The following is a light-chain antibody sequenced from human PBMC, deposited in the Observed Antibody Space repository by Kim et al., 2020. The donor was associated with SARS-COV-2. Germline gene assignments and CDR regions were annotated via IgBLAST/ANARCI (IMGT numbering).Light chain of an antibody. Sequence: ALFAAVEDRVTITCRASQSISSWLAWYQQKPGKAPKLLIYDASSLESGVPSRFSGSGSGTEFTLTISSLQPDDFATYYCQQYSRTFGQGTKVDIK. V-gene: IGKV1-5*01. CDR1: QSISSW. CDR2: DAS. CDR3: QQYSRT. J-gene: IGKJ1*01.